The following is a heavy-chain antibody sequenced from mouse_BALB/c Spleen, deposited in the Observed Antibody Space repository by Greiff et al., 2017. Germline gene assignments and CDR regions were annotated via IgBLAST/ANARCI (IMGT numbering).Heavy chain of an antibody. CDR2: INPYNDGT. D-gene: IGHD2-4*01. CDR1: GYTFTSYV. Sequence: VQLQQSGPELVKPGASVKMSCKASGYTFTSYVMHWVKQKPGQGLEWIGYINPYNDGTKYNEKFKGKATLTSDTSSSTAYMELSSLTSEDSAVYYCARVITGYYYAMDYWGQGTSVTVSS. CDR3: ARVITGYYYAMDY. J-gene: IGHJ4*01. V-gene: IGHV1-14*01.